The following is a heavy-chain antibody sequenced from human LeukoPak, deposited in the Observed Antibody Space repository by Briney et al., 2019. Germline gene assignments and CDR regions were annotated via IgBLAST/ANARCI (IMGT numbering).Heavy chain of an antibody. V-gene: IGHV1-69*05. CDR2: IIPIFGTA. CDR1: GGTFSSCA. J-gene: IGHJ4*02. D-gene: IGHD6-19*01. CDR3: ARGYRAVAGTPLIGLDY. Sequence: SVKVSCKASGGTFSSCAISWVRQAPGQGLEWMGRIIPIFGTANYAQKFQGRVTITTDESTSTAYMELSSLRSEDTAVYYCARGYRAVAGTPLIGLDYWGQGTLVTVSS.